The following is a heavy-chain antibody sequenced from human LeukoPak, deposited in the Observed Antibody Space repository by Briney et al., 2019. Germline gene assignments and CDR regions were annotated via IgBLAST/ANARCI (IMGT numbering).Heavy chain of an antibody. D-gene: IGHD2-15*01. CDR2: IYYSGST. Sequence: SETLSPTCTVSGGSISSGGYYWSWIRQHPGKGLEWIGYIYYSGSTYYNPSLKSRVTISVDTSKNQFSLKLSSVTAADTAVYYCARFSAATYINWFDPWGQGTLVTVSS. CDR3: ARFSAATYINWFDP. CDR1: GGSISSGGYY. J-gene: IGHJ5*02. V-gene: IGHV4-31*03.